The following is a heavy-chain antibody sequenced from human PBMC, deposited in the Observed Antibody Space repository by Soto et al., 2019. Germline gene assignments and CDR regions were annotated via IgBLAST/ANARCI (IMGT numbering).Heavy chain of an antibody. CDR1: GGTFSSYT. CDR2: IIPILGIA. V-gene: IGHV1-69*02. J-gene: IGHJ3*02. Sequence: QVQLVQSGAEVKKPGSSVKVSCKASGGTFSSYTISWVRQAPGQGLEWMGRIIPILGIANYAQKFQGRVTITADKATSTAYMELSSLRSEDTAVYYCARVPSTRSLRAFDIWGQGTMVTVSS. CDR3: ARVPSTRSLRAFDI.